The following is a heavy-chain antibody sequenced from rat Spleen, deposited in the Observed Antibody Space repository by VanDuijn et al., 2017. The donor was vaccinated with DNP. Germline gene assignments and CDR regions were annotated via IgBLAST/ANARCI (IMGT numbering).Heavy chain of an antibody. CDR1: GFTFSYYG. CDR3: ARRSPTGDFDY. V-gene: IGHV5S13*01. J-gene: IGHJ2*01. D-gene: IGHD3-8*01. CDR2: ISTSGGDT. Sequence: EVQLVESGGGLVQPGRSLKLSCAASGFTFSYYGMAWVRQAPKKGLEWVSTISTSGGDTFYRDSVKGRFTISRDNAEGNLYLQMDSLKSEDTATYYCARRSPTGDFDYWGQGVMVTVSS.